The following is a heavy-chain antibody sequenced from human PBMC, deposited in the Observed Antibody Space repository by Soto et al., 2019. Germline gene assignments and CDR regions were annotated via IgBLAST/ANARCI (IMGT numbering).Heavy chain of an antibody. D-gene: IGHD2-8*01. CDR1: GYTFTYYG. J-gene: IGHJ4*02. CDR2: INVENGKT. V-gene: IGHV1-18*01. CDR3: TRDLYFISQSSVTAGGF. Sequence: QVPLVQSGPEVKKPGASVTVSCKASGYTFTYYGISWVRQAPGQRPERMGWINVENGKTNDAQKFQGRVTMTTDTSTDTAYMELRSLRSDETGIYYCTRDLYFISQSSVTAGGFWGQGTLVTVSS.